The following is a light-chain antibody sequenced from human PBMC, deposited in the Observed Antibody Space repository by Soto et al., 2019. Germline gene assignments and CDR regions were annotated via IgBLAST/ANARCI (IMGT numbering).Light chain of an antibody. CDR1: QSVSSY. CDR3: QQRSNWPPWT. CDR2: DAS. Sequence: EIVLTQSPATLSLSPGERATLSCRASQSVSSYLAWYQQKPGQAPRLLIYDASNRATGIPARFSGSRSGTDFNLTISSLEPEDFAVYYCQQRSNWPPWTFGQGTKVEIK. V-gene: IGKV3-11*01. J-gene: IGKJ1*01.